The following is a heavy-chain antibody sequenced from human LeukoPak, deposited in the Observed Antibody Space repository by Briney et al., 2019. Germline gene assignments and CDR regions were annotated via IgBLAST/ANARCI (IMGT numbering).Heavy chain of an antibody. Sequence: PGGSLRLSCAASGFTFSNYNMNWVRQAPEKGPEWISSISGSSAYIYYADSVKGRFTIPRDNAKNSLYLQMNSLRADDTAMYYCVRIPNSANFPNWFDPWGQGTLVTVSS. CDR2: ISGSSAYI. V-gene: IGHV3-21*01. J-gene: IGHJ5*02. CDR1: GFTFSNYN. CDR3: VRIPNSANFPNWFDP. D-gene: IGHD2/OR15-2a*01.